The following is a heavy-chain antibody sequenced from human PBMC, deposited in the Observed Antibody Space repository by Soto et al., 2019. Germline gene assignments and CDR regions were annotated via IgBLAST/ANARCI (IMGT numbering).Heavy chain of an antibody. CDR2: ISGSGGST. V-gene: IGHV3-23*01. D-gene: IGHD3-3*01. CDR1: GFTFSSYA. Sequence: GGSLRLSCAASGFTFSSYAMSWVRQAPGKGLEWVSAISGSGGSTYYADSVKGRFTISRDNSKNTLYLQMNSLRAEDTAVYYCAKGRAGAITIFGVVIIHGMDVWGQGTTVTVSS. J-gene: IGHJ6*02. CDR3: AKGRAGAITIFGVVIIHGMDV.